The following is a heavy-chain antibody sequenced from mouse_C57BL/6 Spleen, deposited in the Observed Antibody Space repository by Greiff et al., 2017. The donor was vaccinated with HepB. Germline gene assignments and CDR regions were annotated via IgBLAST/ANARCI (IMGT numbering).Heavy chain of an antibody. V-gene: IGHV1-80*01. D-gene: IGHD1-1*01. CDR2: IYPGDGDT. CDR1: GYAFSSYW. Sequence: VQLQQSGAALVKPGASVKISCKASGYAFSSYWMNWVKQRPGKGLEWIGQIYPGDGDTNYNGKFKGKATLTADKSSSTAYMQLSSLTSEDSAVYFCARENYGSSLAMGYWGQGTSVTVSS. CDR3: ARENYGSSLAMGY. J-gene: IGHJ4*01.